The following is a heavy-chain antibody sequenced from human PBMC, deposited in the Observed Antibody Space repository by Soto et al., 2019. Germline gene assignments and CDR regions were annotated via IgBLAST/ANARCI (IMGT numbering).Heavy chain of an antibody. Sequence: PGGSLRLSCAASGFTFSSYGIHWVRQAPGKGLEWLAMISSDGTTRYYTDSVKGRFTITRDNSKNTLDLQMNSLRGEDTAVYYCAKDLDVNGWYNYFDSWGQGTLVTVSS. CDR2: ISSDGTTR. D-gene: IGHD6-19*01. V-gene: IGHV3-30*18. CDR1: GFTFSSYG. J-gene: IGHJ5*01. CDR3: AKDLDVNGWYNYFDS.